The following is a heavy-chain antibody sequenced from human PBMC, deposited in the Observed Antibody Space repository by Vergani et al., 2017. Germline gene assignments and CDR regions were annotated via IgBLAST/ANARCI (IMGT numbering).Heavy chain of an antibody. D-gene: IGHD3-22*01. Sequence: QVQLVQSGAEVKKPWSSVKVSCKASGGTFSSYAISWVRQAPGQGLEWMGGIIPIFGTANYAQKFQGRVTITADESTSTAYMELSSLRSEDTAVYYCAGGHPSSYYDSSGYYLDYWGQGALVTVSS. CDR3: AGGHPSSYYDSSGYYLDY. CDR1: GGTFSSYA. V-gene: IGHV1-69*01. CDR2: IIPIFGTA. J-gene: IGHJ4*02.